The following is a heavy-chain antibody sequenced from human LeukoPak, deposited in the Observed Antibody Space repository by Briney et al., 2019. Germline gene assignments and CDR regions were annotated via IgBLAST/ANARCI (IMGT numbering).Heavy chain of an antibody. V-gene: IGHV4-59*01. Sequence: SETLSLTCTVSGGSISSYYWSWIRQPPGKGLEWIGYIYYSGSTNYNPSLKSRVTISVDTSKNQFSLKLSSVTAADTAVYFCARADYGGNRFDYWGPGTLVTVSS. D-gene: IGHD4-23*01. CDR2: IYYSGST. CDR1: GGSISSYY. J-gene: IGHJ4*02. CDR3: ARADYGGNRFDY.